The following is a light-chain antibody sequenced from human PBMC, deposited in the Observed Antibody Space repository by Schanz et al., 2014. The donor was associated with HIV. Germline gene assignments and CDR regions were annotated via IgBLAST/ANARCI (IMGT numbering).Light chain of an antibody. J-gene: IGKJ2*01. CDR2: EAS. CDR3: QQYNSYPYT. CDR1: QSISSC. Sequence: DIQMTQSPSTLSASVGDRVTITCRASQSISSCLAWYQQKPGKAPNLLIFEASSLKGGVPSRFSGSGSGTEFTLTINSLQPDDFATYYCQQYNSYPYTFGQGTKVEIK. V-gene: IGKV1-5*03.